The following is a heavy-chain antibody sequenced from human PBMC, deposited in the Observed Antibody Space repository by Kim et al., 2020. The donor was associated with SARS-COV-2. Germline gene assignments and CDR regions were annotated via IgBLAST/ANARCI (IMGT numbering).Heavy chain of an antibody. J-gene: IGHJ4*02. CDR2: IYYSGST. CDR1: GGSISSSSYY. CDR3: ARRDYYDTGTFDY. D-gene: IGHD3-22*01. Sequence: SETLSLTCTVSGGSISSSSYYWGWIRQPPGKGLEWIGSIYYSGSTYYNPSLKSRVTISVDTSKNQFSLKLSSVTAADTAVYYCARRDYYDTGTFDYWGQGTLVTVSS. V-gene: IGHV4-39*01.